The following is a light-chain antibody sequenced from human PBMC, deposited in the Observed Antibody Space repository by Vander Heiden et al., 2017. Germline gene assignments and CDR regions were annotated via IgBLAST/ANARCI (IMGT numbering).Light chain of an antibody. CDR1: QGINSY. CDR3: QQVNTYPYT. J-gene: IGKJ2*01. CDR2: AAS. V-gene: IGKV1-9*01. Sequence: DIQVTQSPSFLSASVGDTVTITCRASQGINSYLTWYQQQPGKAPKLLIYAASTLQSGVPSRFSGSGSGTEFTLTISSLQAEDFATYFCQQVNTYPYTFGQGTKLE.